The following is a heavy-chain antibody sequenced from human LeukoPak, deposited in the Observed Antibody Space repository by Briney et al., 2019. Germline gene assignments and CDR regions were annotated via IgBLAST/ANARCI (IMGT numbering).Heavy chain of an antibody. CDR2: ISGSGGST. J-gene: IGHJ4*02. CDR1: GFTFSSYA. Sequence: GGSLRLSCAASGFTFSSYAMSWVRQAPGKGLEWVSAISGSGGSTYCADSVKGRFTISRDNAKNSLYLQMNSLRAEDTAVYYCARALWRTVVTAFGYWGQGTLVTVSS. D-gene: IGHD4-23*01. V-gene: IGHV3-23*01. CDR3: ARALWRTVVTAFGY.